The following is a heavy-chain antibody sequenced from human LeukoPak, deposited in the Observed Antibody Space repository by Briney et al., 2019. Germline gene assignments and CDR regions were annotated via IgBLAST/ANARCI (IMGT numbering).Heavy chain of an antibody. J-gene: IGHJ5*02. CDR3: ARSLRLYCSGGSCSGYWFDP. V-gene: IGHV1-69*06. CDR2: IIPIFGTA. D-gene: IGHD2-15*01. Sequence: SVKVFCKASGGTFSSYAISWVRQAPGQGLEWMGGIIPIFGTANYAQKFQGRVTITADKSTSTAYMELSSLRSEDTAVYYCARSLRLYCSGGSCSGYWFDPWGQGTLVTVSS. CDR1: GGTFSSYA.